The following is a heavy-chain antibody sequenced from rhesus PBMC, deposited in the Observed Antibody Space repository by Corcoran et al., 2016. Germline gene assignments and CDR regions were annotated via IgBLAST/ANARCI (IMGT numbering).Heavy chain of an antibody. V-gene: IGHV4-127*01. CDR1: GYSISSGNG. CDR3: ARAAYYSGSYYYTFDY. Sequence: QVQLQESVPGLLKPSETLSLTCAASGYSISSGNGWSWLRQPPGKGREWMGYRGVRSDSHNYNPSLNRRVTISKVTSKNQFSLNLSYVTAADTAVYYCARAAYYSGSYYYTFDYWGQGVLVTVSS. D-gene: IGHD3-16*01. CDR2: RGVRSDSH. J-gene: IGHJ4*01.